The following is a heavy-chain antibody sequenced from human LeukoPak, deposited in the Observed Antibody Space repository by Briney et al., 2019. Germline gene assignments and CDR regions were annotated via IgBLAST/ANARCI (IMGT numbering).Heavy chain of an antibody. CDR1: GGSISSSSYY. CDR3: ARHLGFGSYNAFDI. V-gene: IGHV4-39*01. J-gene: IGHJ3*02. CDR2: IYYSGST. Sequence: RPSETLSLTCTVSGGSISSSSYYWGWIRQPRGKGLEWTGTIYYSGSTYYNPSLKSRVTISVDTSKNQFSMNLSSVTAADTAVYYCARHLGFGSYNAFDIWGQGTMVTVSS. D-gene: IGHD3-10*01.